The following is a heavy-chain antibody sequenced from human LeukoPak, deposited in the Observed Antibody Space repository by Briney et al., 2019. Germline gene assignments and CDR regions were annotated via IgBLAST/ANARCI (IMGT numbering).Heavy chain of an antibody. Sequence: GGSLRLSCAASGFTFSSYAMSWVRQAPGKGLEWVSAISGSGGSTYYADFVKGRFTISRDNSKNTLYLQMNSLRAEDTAVYYCALPPTVVTFFDYWGQGTLVTVSS. CDR1: GFTFSSYA. CDR2: ISGSGGST. J-gene: IGHJ4*02. CDR3: ALPPTVVTFFDY. D-gene: IGHD4-23*01. V-gene: IGHV3-23*01.